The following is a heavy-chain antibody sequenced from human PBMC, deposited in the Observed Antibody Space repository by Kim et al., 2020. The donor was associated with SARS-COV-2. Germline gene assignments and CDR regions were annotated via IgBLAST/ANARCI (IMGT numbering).Heavy chain of an antibody. CDR3: ARGGGGYRMNY. J-gene: IGHJ4*02. CDR1: GGSISSYY. Sequence: SETLSLTCTVSGGSISSYYWSWIRQPPGKGLEWIGYIYYSGSTNYNPSLKSRVTISVDTSKNQFSLKLSSVTAADTAVYYCARGGGGYRMNYSGQGTLVT. V-gene: IGHV4-59*01. D-gene: IGHD5-12*01. CDR2: IYYSGST.